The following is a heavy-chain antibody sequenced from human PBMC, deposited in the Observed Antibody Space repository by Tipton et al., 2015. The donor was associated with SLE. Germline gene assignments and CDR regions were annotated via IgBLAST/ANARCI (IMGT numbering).Heavy chain of an antibody. CDR2: IYYSGST. Sequence: TLSLTCTVSGGSISSYYWGWIRQPPGKGLEWIGSIYYSGSTYYNPSLKSRVTISVDTSKNQFSLKLSSVTAADTAVYYCARGGVTVGALDYWGQGTLVTVSS. CDR1: GGSISSYY. J-gene: IGHJ4*02. CDR3: ARGGVTVGALDY. D-gene: IGHD1-26*01. V-gene: IGHV4-39*01.